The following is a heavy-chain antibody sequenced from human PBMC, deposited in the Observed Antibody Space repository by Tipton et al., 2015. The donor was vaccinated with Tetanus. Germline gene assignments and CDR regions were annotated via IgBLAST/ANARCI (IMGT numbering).Heavy chain of an antibody. CDR2: IHRSGLA. D-gene: IGHD4-11*01. J-gene: IGHJ3*02. CDR3: ARNVYTVTNDAFDI. CDR1: GGSITSDNHY. Sequence: TLSLTCAVSGGSITSDNHYWSWIRQPPGKGLEWIAFIHRSGLALSKPSLKSRVSISIDTSQNQFSLRLTSVTAADTAVYFCARNVYTVTNDAFDIWGHGTLVNVSS. V-gene: IGHV4-30-4*08.